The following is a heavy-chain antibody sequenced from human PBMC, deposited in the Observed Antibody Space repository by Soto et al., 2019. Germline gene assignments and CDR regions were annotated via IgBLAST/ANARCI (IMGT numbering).Heavy chain of an antibody. CDR3: AIPLPKQQLVRGASDH. CDR1: GGTFRNYA. Sequence: QVQLVQSGAEVKKPGSSVKLSCKTSGGTFRNYAINWVRQAPGQGLEWMGGSIPVIGTANYAQTFQGRFTITADESTSTAYMELSSLRSEDTAVYYCAIPLPKQQLVRGASDHWGQGTLVTVAS. V-gene: IGHV1-69*01. D-gene: IGHD6-13*01. J-gene: IGHJ1*01. CDR2: SIPVIGTA.